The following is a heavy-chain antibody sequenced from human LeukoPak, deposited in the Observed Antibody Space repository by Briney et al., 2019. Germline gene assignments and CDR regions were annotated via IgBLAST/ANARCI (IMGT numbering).Heavy chain of an antibody. CDR3: ARVHGDYPYYFDY. V-gene: IGHV4-59*01. Sequence: PSETLSLTCTVSGGSISSYYWSWIRQPPGKGLEWIGYIYYSGSTNYKPSFKSRVTVSVDTSKNQFSLKLSSVTAADTAVYYCARVHGDYPYYFDYWGQGTLVTVSS. CDR1: GGSISSYY. D-gene: IGHD4-17*01. J-gene: IGHJ4*02. CDR2: IYYSGST.